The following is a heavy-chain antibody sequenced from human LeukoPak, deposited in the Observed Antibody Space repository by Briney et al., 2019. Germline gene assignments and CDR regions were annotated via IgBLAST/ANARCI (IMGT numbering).Heavy chain of an antibody. D-gene: IGHD4-17*01. CDR2: IYYSGST. Sequence: SETLSLTCTVSGGSISSYYWSWIRQPPGKGLEWIGYIYYSGSTNYNPSLKSRVTISVDTPKNQFSLKLSSVTAADTAVYYCATYDYGGAFDIWGQGTMVTVSS. J-gene: IGHJ3*02. CDR3: ATYDYGGAFDI. CDR1: GGSISSYY. V-gene: IGHV4-59*08.